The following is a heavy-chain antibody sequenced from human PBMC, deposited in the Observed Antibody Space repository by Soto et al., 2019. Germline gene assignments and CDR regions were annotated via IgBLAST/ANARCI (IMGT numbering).Heavy chain of an antibody. V-gene: IGHV1-69*06. CDR1: GGTFSSYA. CDR3: ARVSDTYYYGSGSYYPTSYGMGV. CDR2: IIPIFGTA. D-gene: IGHD3-10*01. Sequence: GASVKVSCKASGGTFSSYAISWVRQAPGQGLEWMGGIIPIFGTANYAQKFQGRVTITADKSTSTAYMELSSLRSEDTAVYYCARVSDTYYYGSGSYYPTSYGMGVWGQGTTVTVSS. J-gene: IGHJ6*02.